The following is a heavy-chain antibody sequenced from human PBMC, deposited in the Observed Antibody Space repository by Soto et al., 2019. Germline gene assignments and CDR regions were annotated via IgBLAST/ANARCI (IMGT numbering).Heavy chain of an antibody. V-gene: IGHV3-9*01. Sequence: EVQLVESGGGLVQPGRSLRLSCAASGFTFDDYAMHWVRQAPGKGLEWVSGISWNSGSIGYADSVKGRFTISRDNAKKRLYLQVNRMRAEDTAWYYCAKGPSGGYSSGWYYFDYWGQGTLVTVSS. J-gene: IGHJ4*02. CDR3: AKGPSGGYSSGWYYFDY. D-gene: IGHD6-19*01. CDR2: ISWNSGSI. CDR1: GFTFDDYA.